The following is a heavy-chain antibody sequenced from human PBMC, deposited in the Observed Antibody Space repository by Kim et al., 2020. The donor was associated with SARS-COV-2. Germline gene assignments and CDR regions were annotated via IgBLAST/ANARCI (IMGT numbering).Heavy chain of an antibody. CDR3: ARTGSGRGNYFDY. J-gene: IGHJ4*02. CDR1: GFTFSSYE. CDR2: ISSRGMSK. Sequence: GGSLRLSCAASGFTFSSYEMNWGRQAPGKGLEWVSYISSRGMSKYYVDSVKGRFTISRDNAKNSVYLQMNSLRAEDTAVYYCARTGSGRGNYFDYWGQGILVTVSS. V-gene: IGHV3-48*03. D-gene: IGHD2-15*01.